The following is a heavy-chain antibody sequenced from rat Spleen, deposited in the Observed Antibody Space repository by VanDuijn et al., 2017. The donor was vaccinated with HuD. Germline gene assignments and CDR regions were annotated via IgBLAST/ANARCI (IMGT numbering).Heavy chain of an antibody. CDR2: ITNTGGST. V-gene: IGHV5-31*01. Sequence: EVQLVESGGGLVQPGRSLKLSCVASGFTFNNYWMTWIRQAPGKGLEWVASITNTGGSTYYPDSVKGRFTISRDNAKSTLYLQMNSLRSEDTATYYCTRKAYYRRVYVMDAWCQGASVTVSS. CDR1: GFTFNNYW. CDR3: TRKAYYRRVYVMDA. J-gene: IGHJ4*01. D-gene: IGHD1-1*01.